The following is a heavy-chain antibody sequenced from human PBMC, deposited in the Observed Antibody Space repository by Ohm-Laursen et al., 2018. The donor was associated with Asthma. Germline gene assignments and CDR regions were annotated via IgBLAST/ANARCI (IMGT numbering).Heavy chain of an antibody. CDR1: GGSISSGGYY. CDR3: ARGFGRITIFGVVTNWFDP. D-gene: IGHD3-3*01. Sequence: SDTLSLTCAVSGGSISSGGYYRSWIRQPPGKGLEWIGYIYYSGSTNYNPSLKSRVTISVDTSKNQFSLKLSSVSAADTAVYYCARGFGRITIFGVVTNWFDPWGQGTLVTVSS. V-gene: IGHV4-61*08. J-gene: IGHJ5*02. CDR2: IYYSGST.